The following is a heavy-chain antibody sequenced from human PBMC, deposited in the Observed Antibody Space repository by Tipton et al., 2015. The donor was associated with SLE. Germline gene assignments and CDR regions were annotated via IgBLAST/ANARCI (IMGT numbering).Heavy chain of an antibody. CDR1: GFTFSGSA. J-gene: IGHJ4*02. V-gene: IGHV3-73*01. D-gene: IGHD5-24*01. CDR2: IRSKANSYAT. Sequence: GSLRLSCAASGFTFSGSAMHWVRQASGKGLEWVGRIRSKANSYATAYAASVKGRFTISRDDSKNTAYLQMNSLRSEDTAVYYCARDMSRDGYNLGWDYWGQGTLVTVSS. CDR3: ARDMSRDGYNLGWDY.